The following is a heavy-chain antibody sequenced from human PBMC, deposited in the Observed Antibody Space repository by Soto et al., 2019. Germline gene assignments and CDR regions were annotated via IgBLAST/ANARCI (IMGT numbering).Heavy chain of an antibody. CDR3: ARGLSVTLFDY. Sequence: WTWIRQCPGKGLEWIGYIYYSGSTFYNPSLKSRVSISVDTSKNQFSLNLSSVTAADTAVYYCARGLSVTLFDYWGQGTLVTVSS. J-gene: IGHJ4*02. V-gene: IGHV4-31*02. CDR2: IYYSGST. D-gene: IGHD4-17*01.